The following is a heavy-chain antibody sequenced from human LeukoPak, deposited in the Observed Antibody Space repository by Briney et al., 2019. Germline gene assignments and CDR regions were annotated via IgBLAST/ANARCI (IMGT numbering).Heavy chain of an antibody. CDR3: ARESIAAAGSFDY. Sequence: GGSLILSCAASGFTLSDYYMSWIRQAPGKGLEWVSYIDSSGSTIYYADSVKGRFTISRDNAKNSLYLQMNSLRAEDTAVYYCARESIAAAGSFDYWGQGTLVTVSS. CDR2: IDSSGSTI. D-gene: IGHD6-13*01. CDR1: GFTLSDYY. V-gene: IGHV3-11*04. J-gene: IGHJ4*02.